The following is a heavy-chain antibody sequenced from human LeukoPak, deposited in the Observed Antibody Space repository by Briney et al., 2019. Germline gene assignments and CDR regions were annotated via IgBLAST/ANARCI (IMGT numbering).Heavy chain of an antibody. CDR2: IYYSGST. CDR3: ARGPVGGTTYNDGDAFDI. D-gene: IGHD1-7*01. Sequence: PSETLSLTCTVSGGSISRYYWSWIRQPPGKGLEWIGYIYYSGSTNYNPSLKSRVTISVDTSKNQFSLKLGSVTAADTAVYYCARGPVGGTTYNDGDAFDIWGQGTMVTVSS. CDR1: GGSISRYY. J-gene: IGHJ3*02. V-gene: IGHV4-59*01.